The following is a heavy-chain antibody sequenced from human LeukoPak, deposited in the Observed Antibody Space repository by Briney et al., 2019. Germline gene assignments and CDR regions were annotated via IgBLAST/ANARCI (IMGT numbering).Heavy chain of an antibody. Sequence: GESLKISCKGSGYSFTSYWIGWVRQMPGKGLEWMGIIYPDDSDIRQSPSFQGQVTMSADKSISTAYLQWSSLEASDTATYYCARLAKARRDGYNFGFDSWGQGTLVTVSS. V-gene: IGHV5-51*01. CDR3: ARLAKARRDGYNFGFDS. CDR2: IYPDDSDI. CDR1: GYSFTSYW. J-gene: IGHJ4*02. D-gene: IGHD5-24*01.